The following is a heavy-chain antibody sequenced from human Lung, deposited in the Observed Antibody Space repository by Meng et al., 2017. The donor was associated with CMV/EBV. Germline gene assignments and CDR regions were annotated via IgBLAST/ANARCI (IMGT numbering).Heavy chain of an antibody. V-gene: IGHV3-30-3*01. CDR2: ISFDGSSK. D-gene: IGHD3-16*01. J-gene: IGHJ4*02. CDR3: AREGVYFDY. Sequence: GGSXRLSCSASGFTFSNYAMHWVRQAPGKGLEWVALISFDGSSKYFADSVKGRFTISRDSSKNTLYLQMNILRTEDTAIYCCAREGVYFDYWGQGTLVNGAS. CDR1: GFTFSNYA.